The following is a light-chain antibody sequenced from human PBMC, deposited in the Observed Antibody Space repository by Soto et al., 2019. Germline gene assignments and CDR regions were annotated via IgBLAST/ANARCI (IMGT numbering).Light chain of an antibody. V-gene: IGKV1-5*01. Sequence: DIQMTQSPSTLSASVGDRVTITCRASQSISSWLAWYQQKPGKAPKLLIYDASSLESGVPSRFSGSGSGTEFTLTISSLQPDDFATYYCQKYTSYSRPFGQLTKADIK. J-gene: IGKJ1*01. CDR1: QSISSW. CDR3: QKYTSYSRP. CDR2: DAS.